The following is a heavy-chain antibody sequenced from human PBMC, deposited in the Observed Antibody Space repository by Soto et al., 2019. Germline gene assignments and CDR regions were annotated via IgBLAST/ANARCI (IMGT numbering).Heavy chain of an antibody. J-gene: IGHJ5*02. D-gene: IGHD2-2*02. Sequence: PSETLSLTCTVSGGSISSYYWSWIRQPTGKGPEWIGYIYYSGRTNYNPSLKSRVTISVDTSKNQFSLKLSSVTAADTAVYSCARGKGYCSSTSCYNWFDPWAQGTLVTVSA. CDR1: GGSISSYY. V-gene: IGHV4-59*01. CDR3: ARGKGYCSSTSCYNWFDP. CDR2: IYYSGRT.